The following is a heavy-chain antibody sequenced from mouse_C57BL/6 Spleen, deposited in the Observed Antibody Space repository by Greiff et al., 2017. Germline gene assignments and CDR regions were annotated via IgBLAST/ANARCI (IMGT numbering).Heavy chain of an antibody. V-gene: IGHV3-6*01. CDR1: GYSITSGYY. CDR3: ARDGGLRRDWYFDV. CDR2: ISYDGSN. Sequence: EVQRVESGPGLVKPSQSLSLTCSVTGYSITSGYYWNWIRQFPGNKLEWMGYISYDGSNNYNPSLKNRISITRDTSKNQFFLKLNSVTTEDTATYYCARDGGLRRDWYFDVWGTGTTVTVSS. D-gene: IGHD2-2*01. J-gene: IGHJ1*03.